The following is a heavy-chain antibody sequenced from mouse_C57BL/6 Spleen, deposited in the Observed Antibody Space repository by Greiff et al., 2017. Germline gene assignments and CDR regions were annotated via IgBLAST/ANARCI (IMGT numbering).Heavy chain of an antibody. J-gene: IGHJ2*01. CDR1: GYTFTSYW. Sequence: QVQLQQPGAELVKPGASVKLSCKASGYTFTSYWMHWVKQRPGQGLEWIGMIHPNSGSTNYNEKFKGKATLTVDKSSSTAYMKLSSLTSEDAAVYYCARSYSNYCDYWGQGTTLTVSS. CDR2: IHPNSGST. D-gene: IGHD2-10*01. CDR3: ARSYSNYCDY. V-gene: IGHV1-64*01.